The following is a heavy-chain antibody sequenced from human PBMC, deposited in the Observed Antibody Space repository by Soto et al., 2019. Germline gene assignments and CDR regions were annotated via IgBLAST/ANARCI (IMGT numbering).Heavy chain of an antibody. J-gene: IGHJ5*02. Sequence: SETLSLTCTFSGGSVSSVGYYWTCVLQHPGKGLEWIGYIYKDGSTNCYPSLNSRVTLSVAKSKTQFSLSLKSVTAADTAVYYCAREMTAVTATGDWFDPWGQGILVTVSS. D-gene: IGHD4-17*01. CDR3: AREMTAVTATGDWFDP. CDR2: IYKDGST. CDR1: GGSVSSVGYY. V-gene: IGHV4-61*08.